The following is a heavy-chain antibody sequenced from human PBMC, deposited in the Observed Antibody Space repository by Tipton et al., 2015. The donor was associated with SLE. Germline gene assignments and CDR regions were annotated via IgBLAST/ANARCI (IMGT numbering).Heavy chain of an antibody. CDR2: INPNSGGT. Sequence: QLVQSGAEVKKPGASVKVSCKASGYTFTDYYMHWVRQAPGQGLEWMGWINPNSGGTNYAQKFQGRVTMTRDTSISTAYMELSRLRSDDTAVYYCARQSAGYSSSWQYFQHWGQGTLVTVSS. CDR3: ARQSAGYSSSWQYFQH. V-gene: IGHV1-2*02. J-gene: IGHJ1*01. CDR1: GYTFTDYY. D-gene: IGHD6-13*01.